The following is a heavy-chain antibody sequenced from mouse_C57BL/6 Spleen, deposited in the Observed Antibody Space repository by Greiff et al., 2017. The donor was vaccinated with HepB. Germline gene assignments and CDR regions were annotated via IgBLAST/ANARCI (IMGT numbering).Heavy chain of an antibody. CDR2: ISDGGSYT. D-gene: IGHD1-1*01. V-gene: IGHV5-4*01. CDR1: GFTFSSYA. J-gene: IGHJ2*01. CDR3: ATVVAEGTLRFDY. Sequence: QLVESGGGLVKPGGSLKLSCAASGFTFSSYAMSWVRQTPEKRLEWVATISDGGSYTYYPDNVKGRFTISRDNAKNNLYLQMSHLKSEDTAMYYCATVVAEGTLRFDYWGQGTTLTVSS.